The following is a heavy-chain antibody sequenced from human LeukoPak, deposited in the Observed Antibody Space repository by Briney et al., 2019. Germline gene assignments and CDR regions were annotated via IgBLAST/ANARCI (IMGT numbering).Heavy chain of an antibody. J-gene: IGHJ4*02. CDR2: IYYSGST. Sequence: SETLSLTCTVSGGSIRSSSYYWGWIRQPPGKGLEWIGYIYYSGSTNYNPSLKSRVTISVDTSKNQFSLKLSSVTAADTAVYYCARGWELLGFDYWGQGTLVTVSS. CDR3: ARGWELLGFDY. D-gene: IGHD1-26*01. V-gene: IGHV4-61*05. CDR1: GGSIRSSSYY.